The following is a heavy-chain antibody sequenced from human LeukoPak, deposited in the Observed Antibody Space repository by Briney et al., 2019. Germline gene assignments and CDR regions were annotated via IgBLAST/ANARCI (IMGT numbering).Heavy chain of an antibody. D-gene: IGHD2-15*01. Sequence: GGSLRLSCAASGFTFSGSAMHWVRQASGEGLEWVGRIRSKANSYATAYAASVKGRFTISRDDSKNTAYLQMNSLKTEDTAVYYCTSAPSVVVPRDAGGDYYYYYMDVWGKGTTVTISS. CDR2: IRSKANSYAT. J-gene: IGHJ6*03. CDR3: TSAPSVVVPRDAGGDYYYYYMDV. V-gene: IGHV3-73*01. CDR1: GFTFSGSA.